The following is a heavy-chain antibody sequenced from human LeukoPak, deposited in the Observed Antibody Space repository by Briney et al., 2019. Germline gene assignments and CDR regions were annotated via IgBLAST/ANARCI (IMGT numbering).Heavy chain of an antibody. CDR2: ISGSGGST. J-gene: IGHJ4*02. Sequence: GGSLRLSCAASGFTFSSYAMSWVRQAPGKGLEWVSAISGSGGSTYYADSVKGRFTISRDNSKNTLHLQMNSLRAEDTAVYYCAKVWGYCTNGVCPYYFDYWGQGTLVTVSS. CDR1: GFTFSSYA. V-gene: IGHV3-23*01. CDR3: AKVWGYCTNGVCPYYFDY. D-gene: IGHD2-8*01.